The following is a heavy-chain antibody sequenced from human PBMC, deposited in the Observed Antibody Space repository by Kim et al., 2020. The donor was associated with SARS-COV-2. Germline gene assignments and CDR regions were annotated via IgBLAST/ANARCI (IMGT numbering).Heavy chain of an antibody. Sequence: GGSLRLSCAASGFTFSSYSMNWVRQAPGKGLEWVSSISSSSSYIYYADSVKGRFTISRDNAKNSLYLQMNSLRAEDTAVYYCARVGPSDLDYYDSSGYPPAGAFDIWGQGTMVTVSS. D-gene: IGHD3-22*01. V-gene: IGHV3-21*01. CDR3: ARVGPSDLDYYDSSGYPPAGAFDI. CDR1: GFTFSSYS. CDR2: ISSSSSYI. J-gene: IGHJ3*02.